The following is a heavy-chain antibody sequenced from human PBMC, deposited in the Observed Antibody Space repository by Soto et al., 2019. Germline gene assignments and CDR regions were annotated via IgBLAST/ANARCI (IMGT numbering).Heavy chain of an antibody. CDR1: GGSFSGYI. D-gene: IGHD2-15*01. Sequence: SETLSLTCDVYGGSFSGYIWTWIRQPPGKGLEWIGSIFYSGSTYYNPSLKSRVTISVDTSKNQFSLKLSSVTAADTAVYYCARHLTYCSAGSCYSDFPYYGMDVWGQGTTVTVSS. V-gene: IGHV4-34*12. CDR2: IFYSGST. J-gene: IGHJ6*02. CDR3: ARHLTYCSAGSCYSDFPYYGMDV.